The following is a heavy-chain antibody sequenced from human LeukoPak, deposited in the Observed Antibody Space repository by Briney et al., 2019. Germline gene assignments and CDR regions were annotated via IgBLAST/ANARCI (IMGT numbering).Heavy chain of an antibody. V-gene: IGHV3-21*01. CDR1: GFTFSSYS. Sequence: PRGSLRLSCAASGFTFSSYSMNWVRQAPGKGLEWVSSISSSSSYIYYADSVKGRFTISRDNAKNSLYLQMNSLRAEDTAVYYCARGTESYYDSSGYYRSFDYWGQGTLVTVSS. J-gene: IGHJ4*02. D-gene: IGHD3-22*01. CDR2: ISSSSSYI. CDR3: ARGTESYYDSSGYYRSFDY.